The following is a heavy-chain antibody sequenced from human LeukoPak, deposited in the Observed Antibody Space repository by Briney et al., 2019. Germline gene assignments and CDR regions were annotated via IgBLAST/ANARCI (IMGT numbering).Heavy chain of an antibody. D-gene: IGHD6-13*01. Sequence: PSETLSLTCTVSGGSLSYYYWTWIRQPPGKALEWIGYISHCGSTNYNPSLKSRVTMSVDTSKNQFSLAVSSVTAADTAVYYCASLRPSTIAAHYAMDVWGQGTTVTVSS. CDR1: GGSLSYYY. V-gene: IGHV4-59*08. J-gene: IGHJ6*02. CDR3: ASLRPSTIAAHYAMDV. CDR2: ISHCGST.